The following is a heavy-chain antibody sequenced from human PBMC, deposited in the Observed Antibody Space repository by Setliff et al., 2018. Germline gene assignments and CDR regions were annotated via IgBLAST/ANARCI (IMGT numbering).Heavy chain of an antibody. CDR2: VDSEDGET. D-gene: IGHD6-6*01. J-gene: IGHJ3*02. CDR1: GYTFTDYY. CDR3: ATDYSSSSGDAFDI. V-gene: IGHV1-69-2*01. Sequence: KVSCKASGYTFTDYYIHWVQQAPGKGLEWMGRVDSEDGETIYAEKFQGRVTITADTSTDTAYMELSSLRSEDTAVYYCATDYSSSSGDAFDIWGQGTMVTVSS.